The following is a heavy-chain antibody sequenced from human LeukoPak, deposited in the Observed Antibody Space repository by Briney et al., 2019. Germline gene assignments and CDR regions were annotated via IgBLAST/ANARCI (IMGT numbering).Heavy chain of an antibody. V-gene: IGHV1-24*01. J-gene: IGHJ4*02. Sequence: GSVKVSCKVSVYTLTELSMHWVRQAPGKGLEWMGGFDPEDGETIYAQKFQGRVTMTEDTSTDTAYMELSSLRSEDTAVYYCATVAYCGGDCYPFDYWGQGTLVFVSS. CDR1: VYTLTELS. CDR2: FDPEDGET. CDR3: ATVAYCGGDCYPFDY. D-gene: IGHD2-21*02.